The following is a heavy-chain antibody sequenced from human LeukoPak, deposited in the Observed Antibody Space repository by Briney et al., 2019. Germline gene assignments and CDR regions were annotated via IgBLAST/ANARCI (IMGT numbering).Heavy chain of an antibody. V-gene: IGHV3-21*01. Sequence: GGSLRLSCAASGFTFSSYSMNWVRQAPGKGLEWVSSISSSSSYIYYADSVKGRFTISRDNAKNSLYLQMNSLRAEDTAVYYCARDDSGSYRLGYWDQGTLVTV. CDR1: GFTFSSYS. D-gene: IGHD1-26*01. J-gene: IGHJ4*02. CDR3: ARDDSGSYRLGY. CDR2: ISSSSSYI.